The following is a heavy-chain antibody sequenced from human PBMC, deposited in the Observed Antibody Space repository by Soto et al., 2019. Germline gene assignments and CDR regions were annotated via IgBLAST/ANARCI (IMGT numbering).Heavy chain of an antibody. CDR1: GGSFSGYY. J-gene: IGHJ4*02. CDR3: ALDYADFDN. Sequence: SGTLSLTCAVYGGSFSGYYWSWIRQPQGKGLEWIGEINHSGSTNYNPSLKSRVTISVDKSKNQFSLKLSSVTAADTAVYHCALDYADFDNWGQGTLVTGSS. D-gene: IGHD4-17*01. V-gene: IGHV4-34*01. CDR2: INHSGST.